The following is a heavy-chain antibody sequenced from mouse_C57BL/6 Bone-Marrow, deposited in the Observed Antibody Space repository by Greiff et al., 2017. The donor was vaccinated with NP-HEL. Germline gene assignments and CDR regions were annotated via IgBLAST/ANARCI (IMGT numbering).Heavy chain of an antibody. CDR3: ARRVYFDY. CDR2: IYPSDSET. V-gene: IGHV1-61*01. CDR1: GYTFTSYW. J-gene: IGHJ2*01. Sequence: QVQLQQPGAELVRPGSSVKLSCKASGYTFTSYWMDWVKQRPGQGLEWIGNIYPSDSETHYNQKFKDKATLTVDKSSSTAYMQLSSLTSEDSAVYHCARRVYFDYWGQGTTLTVSS.